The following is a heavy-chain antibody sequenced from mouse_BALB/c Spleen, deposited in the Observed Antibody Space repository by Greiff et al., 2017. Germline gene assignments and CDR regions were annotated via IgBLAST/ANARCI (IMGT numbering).Heavy chain of an antibody. CDR2: IYPGDGDT. J-gene: IGHJ4*01. V-gene: IGHV1-87*01. CDR3: ARSTMITTGYAMDY. D-gene: IGHD2-4*01. CDR1: GYTFTSYW. Sequence: VKLQESGAELARPGASVKLSCKASGYTFTSYWMQWVKQRPGQGLEWIGAIYPGDGDTRYTQKFKGKATLTADKSSSTAYMQLSSLASEDSAVYYCARSTMITTGYAMDYWGQGTSVTVSS.